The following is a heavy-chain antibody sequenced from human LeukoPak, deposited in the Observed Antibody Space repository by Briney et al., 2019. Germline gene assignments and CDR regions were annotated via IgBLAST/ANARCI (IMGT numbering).Heavy chain of an antibody. CDR3: TRALASDY. Sequence: GGSLRLSCTGSGFVFGDADMSWVRQAPGKGLDWVGFIRRKASGGATQYAASVKGGFTISRDDSKSIAYLQMNSLRTEDTAVYYCTRALASDYWGQGTLVTVSS. J-gene: IGHJ4*02. V-gene: IGHV3-49*04. CDR1: GFVFGDAD. CDR2: IRRKASGGAT.